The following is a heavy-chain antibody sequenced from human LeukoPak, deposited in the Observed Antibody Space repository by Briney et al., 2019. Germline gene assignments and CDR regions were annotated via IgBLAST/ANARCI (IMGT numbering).Heavy chain of an antibody. CDR3: ARGFWSGYRYYYYYYMDV. CDR2: INHSGST. J-gene: IGHJ6*03. Sequence: SETLSLTCAVYGGSFSGYYWSWIRQPPGKGLEWIGEINHSGSTNYNPSLKSRVTISVDTSKNQFSLKLSSVTAADTAVYCCARGFWSGYRYYYYYYMDVWGKGTTVTVSS. V-gene: IGHV4-34*01. CDR1: GGSFSGYY. D-gene: IGHD3-3*01.